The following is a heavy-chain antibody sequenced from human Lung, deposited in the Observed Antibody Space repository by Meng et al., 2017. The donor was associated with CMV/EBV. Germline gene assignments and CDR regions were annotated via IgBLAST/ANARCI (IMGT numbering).Heavy chain of an antibody. CDR2: IIPRDDET. CDR1: GPISDCA. Sequence: GPISDCASGGGRQEPGRKLEERGGIIPRDDETSYAQNIQGRVSIIADKSINTVYLKLSSLRSEDTAVYYCAKRGSDQRMVGVEYFQYWGQGTLVTVSS. V-gene: IGHV1-69*06. D-gene: IGHD3-3*01. J-gene: IGHJ1*01. CDR3: AKRGSDQRMVGVEYFQY.